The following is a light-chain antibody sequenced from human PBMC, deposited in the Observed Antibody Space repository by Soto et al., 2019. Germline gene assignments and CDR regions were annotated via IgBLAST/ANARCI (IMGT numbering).Light chain of an antibody. Sequence: DIVLTQTPLSLSVTPGQPASISCNSSQGLLDSDGRTHLYWYVQKTGXPPXSLIYEVSKRSSGVPDRFSGSGSGTHFTLTMSRVQAEDDGIDDCMQRLQLNTFGGGTKVDIK. J-gene: IGKJ4*01. CDR1: QGLLDSDGRTH. CDR3: MQRLQLNT. V-gene: IGKV2D-29*01. CDR2: EVS.